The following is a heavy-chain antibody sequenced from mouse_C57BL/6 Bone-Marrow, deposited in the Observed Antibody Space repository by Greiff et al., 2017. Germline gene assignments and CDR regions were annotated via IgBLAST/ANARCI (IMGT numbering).Heavy chain of an antibody. CDR1: GYSITSGYY. CDR3: ARYYYGSSYAMDY. CDR2: ISYDGSN. Sequence: EVKLMESGPGLVKPSQSLSLTCSVTGYSITSGYYWNWIRQFPGNKLEWMGYISYDGSNNYNPSLKNRISLTRDTSKNQFFLKLNSVTTEDTATYYCARYYYGSSYAMDYWGQGTSVTVSS. D-gene: IGHD1-1*01. J-gene: IGHJ4*01. V-gene: IGHV3-6*01.